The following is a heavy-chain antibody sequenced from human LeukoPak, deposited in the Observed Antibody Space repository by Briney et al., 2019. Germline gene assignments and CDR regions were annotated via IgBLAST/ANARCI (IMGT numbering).Heavy chain of an antibody. CDR1: GYTFSNHA. D-gene: IGHD6-6*01. J-gene: IGHJ4*02. V-gene: IGHV1-2*02. CDR3: ARAPPYSSSTLGY. CDR2: INPNSGGT. Sequence: ASVKVSCKASGYTFSNHAISWVRQAPGQGLEWMGWINPNSGGTNYAQKFQGRVTMTRDTSISTAYMELSRLRSDDTAVYYCARAPPYSSSTLGYWGQGTLVTVSS.